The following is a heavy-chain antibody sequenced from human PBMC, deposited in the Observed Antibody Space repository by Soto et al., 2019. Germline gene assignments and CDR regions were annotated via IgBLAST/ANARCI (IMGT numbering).Heavy chain of an antibody. CDR3: ARVVYSSGWSVWDY. Sequence: ASVKVSCKASGYTFTGYYMHWVRQAPGQGLEWMGWINPNSGGTNYAQKFQGWVTMTRDTSISTAYMDLSRLRSDDTAVYYCARVVYSSGWSVWDYWGQGTLVTVSS. J-gene: IGHJ4*02. D-gene: IGHD6-19*01. V-gene: IGHV1-2*04. CDR1: GYTFTGYY. CDR2: INPNSGGT.